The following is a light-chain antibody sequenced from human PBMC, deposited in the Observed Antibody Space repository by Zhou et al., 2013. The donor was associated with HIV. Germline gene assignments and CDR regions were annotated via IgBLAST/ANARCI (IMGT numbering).Light chain of an antibody. CDR2: KAS. J-gene: IGKJ5*01. CDR3: QQFHSYPVT. V-gene: IGKV1-5*03. CDR1: QNINRL. Sequence: IQMTQSPSTLSASVGDRVTLTCRASQNINRLLAWYQQKPGKAPILLIYKASNLESGVPSRFSGSGSETDFTLTITNLQPDDCGTFYCQQFHSYPVTFGPGTRLEV.